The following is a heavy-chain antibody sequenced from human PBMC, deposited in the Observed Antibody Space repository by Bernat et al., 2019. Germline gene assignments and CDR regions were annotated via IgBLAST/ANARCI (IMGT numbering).Heavy chain of an antibody. V-gene: IGHV3-53*01. J-gene: IGHJ5*02. D-gene: IGHD3-9*01. CDR1: GFTVSTNY. CDR2: MYGDGRA. CDR3: TRGIGYSSDWYGWLDP. Sequence: EMQLVESGGGLVQPGGSLRLSCAASGFTVSTNYMNWVRQAPGKGLEWVSVMYGDGRAFSAAAVKGRFTISRDKSRSTLFLQMDRLRVEDTAVYYCTRGIGYSSDWYGWLDPWGQGTLVTVSS.